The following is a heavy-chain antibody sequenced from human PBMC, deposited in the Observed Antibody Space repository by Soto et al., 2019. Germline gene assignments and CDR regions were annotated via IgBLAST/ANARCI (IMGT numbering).Heavy chain of an antibody. CDR2: INPRGAST. Sequence: QVQLVQSGAEVKKPGASVKISCKASGYTFISNYLYWVRQAPGQGLELMGIINPRGASTSYAQKFQGRVTMTSDTSTSTVYMGLSSLTSEATAVYYCGREPEVCGSTNCHFAYGGEGAVVTASS. D-gene: IGHD2-2*01. CDR3: GREPEVCGSTNCHFAY. V-gene: IGHV1-46*01. CDR1: GYTFISNY. J-gene: IGHJ4*02.